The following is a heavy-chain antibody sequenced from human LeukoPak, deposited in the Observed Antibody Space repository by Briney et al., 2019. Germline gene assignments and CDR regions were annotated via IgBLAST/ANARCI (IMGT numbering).Heavy chain of an antibody. V-gene: IGHV1-2*02. CDR2: INPNSGGT. J-gene: IGHJ4*02. CDR3: ARLVGQKGRSDY. D-gene: IGHD3-16*01. Sequence: ASVKVSCKASGYTFTGYYMHWVRQAPGQGLEWMGWINPNSGGTNYAQKFQGRVTMTRDTPISTAYMELSRLRSDDTAVYYCARLVGQKGRSDYWGQGTLVTVSS. CDR1: GYTFTGYY.